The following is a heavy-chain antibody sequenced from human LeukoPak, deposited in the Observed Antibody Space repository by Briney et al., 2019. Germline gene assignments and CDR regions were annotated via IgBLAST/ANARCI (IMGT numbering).Heavy chain of an antibody. CDR3: AKAEDIVLMVYALDY. J-gene: IGHJ4*02. V-gene: IGHV3-23*01. CDR1: GFTFSSYA. CDR2: ISGSGGST. Sequence: PGGSLRLSCAASGFTFSSYAMSWVRQAPGKGLEWVSAISGSGGSTYYADSVKGRFTISRDNSKNTLYLQMNSLRAEDTAVYYCAKAEDIVLMVYALDYWGQGTLVTVSS. D-gene: IGHD2-8*01.